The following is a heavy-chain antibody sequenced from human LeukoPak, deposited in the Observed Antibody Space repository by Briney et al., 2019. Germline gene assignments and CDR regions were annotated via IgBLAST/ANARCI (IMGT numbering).Heavy chain of an antibody. Sequence: GGSLRLSCAASGFTFSSYSMNWVRQAPGKGLEWVSSISSSSSYIYYADSVKGRFTISRDNAKNSLYLQMNSLRAEDTAVYYCARDAYDSSGYNVGTYYYYMDVWGKGTTVTVSS. J-gene: IGHJ6*03. CDR2: ISSSSSYI. CDR3: ARDAYDSSGYNVGTYYYYMDV. V-gene: IGHV3-21*01. D-gene: IGHD3-22*01. CDR1: GFTFSSYS.